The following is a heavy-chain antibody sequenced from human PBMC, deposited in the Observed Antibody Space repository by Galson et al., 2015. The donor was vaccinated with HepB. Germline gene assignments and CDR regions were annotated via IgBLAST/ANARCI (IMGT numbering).Heavy chain of an antibody. V-gene: IGHV1-8*01. CDR1: GYTFTSYD. J-gene: IGHJ2*01. Sequence: SVKVSCKASGYTFTSYDINWVRQATGQGLEWMGWMSPNSGQTGYAQKFQGRVTMTRSTSMTTAYMELSSLRSEDTAVYYCARGWELRQNWYFDVWGRGTLVTVPS. CDR2: MSPNSGQT. CDR3: ARGWELRQNWYFDV. D-gene: IGHD3-10*01.